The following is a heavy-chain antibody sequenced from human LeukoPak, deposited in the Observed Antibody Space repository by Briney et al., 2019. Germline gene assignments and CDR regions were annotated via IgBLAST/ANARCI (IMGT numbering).Heavy chain of an antibody. CDR1: GFTFSSYR. V-gene: IGHV3-21*01. Sequence: GGSLRLSCAASGFTFSSYRMNWVRQAPGKGLEWVSSISSSSSYIYYADSVKGRFTISRDNAKNSLYLQMNSLRAEDTAVYYCARSSGSYPTAYWGQGTLVTVSS. D-gene: IGHD1-26*01. CDR3: ARSSGSYPTAY. CDR2: ISSSSSYI. J-gene: IGHJ4*02.